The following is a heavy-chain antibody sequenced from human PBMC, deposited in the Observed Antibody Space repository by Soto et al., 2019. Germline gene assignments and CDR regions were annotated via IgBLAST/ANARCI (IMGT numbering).Heavy chain of an antibody. CDR3: GNGSTGTWLDYYLDY. Sequence: EVQVLESGGGLVQPGGSLRLSCEVSGLTISPYAMSWVRQAPGKGLEWVSAISGSGGSTYYADSVKGRFTISRDNSKNKLYLQMNSLRVEDRAVYSCGNGSTGTWLDYYLDYWGQGTLVSVSS. V-gene: IGHV3-23*01. J-gene: IGHJ4*02. CDR2: ISGSGGST. CDR1: GLTISPYA. D-gene: IGHD1-1*01.